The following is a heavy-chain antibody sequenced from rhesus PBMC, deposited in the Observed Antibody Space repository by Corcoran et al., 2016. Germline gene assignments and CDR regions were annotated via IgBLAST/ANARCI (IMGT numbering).Heavy chain of an antibody. V-gene: IGHV4-173*01. J-gene: IGHJ4*01. CDR2: ISGSVGST. CDR1: GGSITSTS. Sequence: QLQLQESGPGLLKPSETLSLTRAVSGGSITSTSWSWIRTPPGKGREWIGRISGSVGSTDYNPSLKSRVTISTNTSKNQFSLRLSSVTAAGTAVYYCARALITGTPDYWGQGVLVTVSS. D-gene: IGHD1-26*01. CDR3: ARALITGTPDY.